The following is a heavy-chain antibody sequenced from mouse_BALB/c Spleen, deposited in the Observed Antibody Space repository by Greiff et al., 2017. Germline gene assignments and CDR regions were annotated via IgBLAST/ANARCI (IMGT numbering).Heavy chain of an antibody. V-gene: IGHV2-9*02. CDR3: ARDGGSYGAY. D-gene: IGHD1-1*02. J-gene: IGHJ3*01. CDR2: IWAGGST. Sequence: QVQLQESGPGLVAPSHCLSITCTVSGFSFTSYGVHWVRRPPGKGLEWLGVIWAGGSTNYNTALMSSLSISKDNSKSQVFLIMNSLQTDDTAVYYCARDGGSYGAYWGQGTLVTVSA. CDR1: GFSFTSYG.